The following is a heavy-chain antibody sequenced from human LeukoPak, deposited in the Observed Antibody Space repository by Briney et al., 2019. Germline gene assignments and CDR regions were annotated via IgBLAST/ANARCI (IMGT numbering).Heavy chain of an antibody. D-gene: IGHD3-22*01. Sequence: SETLSLTCTVSGGSISRYYWSWIRQPPGKGLEWIRYIYYSGSTNYNPSLKSRVTISVDTSKNQFSLKLSSVTAADTAVYYCVRYYYDSSGYYNFDYWGQGTLVTVSS. CDR1: GGSISRYY. V-gene: IGHV4-59*01. CDR2: IYYSGST. J-gene: IGHJ4*02. CDR3: VRYYYDSSGYYNFDY.